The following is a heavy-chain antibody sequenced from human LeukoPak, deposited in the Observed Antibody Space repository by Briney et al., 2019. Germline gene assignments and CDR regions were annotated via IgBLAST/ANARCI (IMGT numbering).Heavy chain of an antibody. CDR1: GGSFSGYY. J-gene: IGHJ3*02. D-gene: IGHD5-18*01. V-gene: IGHV4-34*01. CDR3: ARDLYSYGTIDI. CDR2: INHSGST. Sequence: PSETLSLTCAVHGGSFSGYYWSWIRQPPGKGLEWIGEINHSGSTNYNPSLKSRVTISVDTSKNQFSLKLSSVTAADTAEYYCARDLYSYGTIDIWGQGTMVTVSS.